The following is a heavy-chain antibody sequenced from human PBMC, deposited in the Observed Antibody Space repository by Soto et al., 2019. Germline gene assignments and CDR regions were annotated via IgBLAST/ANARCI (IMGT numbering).Heavy chain of an antibody. CDR3: ARDHPYYDFWSGYQTTYWYFDL. J-gene: IGHJ2*01. CDR1: GGSVSSGSYY. V-gene: IGHV4-61*01. D-gene: IGHD3-3*01. CDR2: IYYSGST. Sequence: QVQLQESGPGLVKPSETLSLTCTVSGGSVSSGSYYWSWIRQPPGKGLEWIGYIYYSGSTNYNPSLKSRVPISVDTSKNQFSLKLSSVTAADTAVYYCARDHPYYDFWSGYQTTYWYFDLWGRGTLVTVSS.